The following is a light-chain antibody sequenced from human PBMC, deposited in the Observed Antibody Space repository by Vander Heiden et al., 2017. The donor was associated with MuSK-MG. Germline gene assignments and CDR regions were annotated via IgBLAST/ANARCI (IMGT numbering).Light chain of an antibody. V-gene: IGLV2-8*01. CDR1: SSDVGGYNY. CDR3: SSYAGSNKV. CDR2: EVS. Sequence: QSALTPPPSASGSPGQSVTISCTGTSSDVGGYNYVSWYQQHPGKAPKLMIYEVSKRPSGVPDRFSGSKSGNTAALTVSGLQAEDEADYYSSSYAGSNKVFGGGTKLTVL. J-gene: IGLJ2*01.